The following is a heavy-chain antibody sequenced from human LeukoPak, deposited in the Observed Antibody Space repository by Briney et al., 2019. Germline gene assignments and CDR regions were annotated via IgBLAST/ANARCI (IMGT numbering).Heavy chain of an antibody. J-gene: IGHJ6*03. D-gene: IGHD6-13*01. Sequence: GGSLRLSCAASGFTFRSYSMNWVRQAPGKGLEWVSSISSISSSRTFIYYADSVQGRFTISRDNTKNSVFLQINSLTAEDTAVYYCARDGGITPTGTVTYYHYYMDVWGKGTTVTVSS. CDR1: GFTFRSYS. CDR3: ARDGGITPTGTVTYYHYYMDV. V-gene: IGHV3-21*01. CDR2: ISSISSSRTFI.